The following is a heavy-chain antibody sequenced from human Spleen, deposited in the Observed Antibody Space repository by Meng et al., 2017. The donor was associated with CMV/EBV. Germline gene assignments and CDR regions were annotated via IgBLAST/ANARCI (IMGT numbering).Heavy chain of an antibody. CDR1: GYTFTSYY. D-gene: IGHD6-13*01. J-gene: IGHJ6*02. CDR2: INPSGGST. V-gene: IGHV1-46*01. Sequence: ASVKVSCKASGYTFTSYYMHWVRQAPGQGLEWMGIINPSGGSTSYAQKFQGRVTMTRDTSTSTVYMELSSLRSEDTAVYYCARDQGIAAAVEGAPYYYGMDVWGQGTTVTVSS. CDR3: ARDQGIAAAVEGAPYYYGMDV.